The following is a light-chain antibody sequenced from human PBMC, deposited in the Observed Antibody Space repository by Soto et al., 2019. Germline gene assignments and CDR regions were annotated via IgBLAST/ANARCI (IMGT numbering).Light chain of an antibody. Sequence: EIVLTQSPGTLSLSPGKRATLSCRASHSVSSTYLAWYQQKPGQPPRLLLYGASSRATGIPDRFSGSGSGTDFTLTISRLEPEDSAVYYCQQYGSSPPYTFGQGTKLEIK. CDR2: GAS. J-gene: IGKJ2*01. CDR1: HSVSSTY. V-gene: IGKV3-20*01. CDR3: QQYGSSPPYT.